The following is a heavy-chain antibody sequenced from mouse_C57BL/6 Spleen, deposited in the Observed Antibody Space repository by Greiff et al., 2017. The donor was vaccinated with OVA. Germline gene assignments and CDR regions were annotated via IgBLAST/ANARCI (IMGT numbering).Heavy chain of an antibody. CDR1: GYTFTSYW. J-gene: IGHJ3*01. Sequence: VQLQQPGAELVKPGASVKMSCKASGYTFTSYWITWVKQRPGQGLEWIGDIYPGSGSTNYNEKFKSKATLTVDTSSSTAYMQLSSLTSEDSAVYYCARSGGLEPWFAYWGQGTLVTVSA. D-gene: IGHD2-4*01. CDR3: ARSGGLEPWFAY. CDR2: IYPGSGST. V-gene: IGHV1-55*01.